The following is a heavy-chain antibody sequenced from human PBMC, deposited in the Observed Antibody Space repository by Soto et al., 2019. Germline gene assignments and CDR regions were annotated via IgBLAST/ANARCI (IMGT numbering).Heavy chain of an antibody. J-gene: IGHJ6*03. CDR1: GYTFTSYD. V-gene: IGHV1-8*01. CDR2: MNPNSGNT. CDR3: ARVRNDFWSGYGVRYYYYYYMDV. Sequence: ASVKVSCKASGYTFTSYDINWVRQATGQGLEWMGWMNPNSGNTGYAQKFQGRVTMTRNTSISTAYMELSSLRSEDTAVYYCARVRNDFWSGYGVRYYYYYYMDVWGKGTTVTVSS. D-gene: IGHD3-3*01.